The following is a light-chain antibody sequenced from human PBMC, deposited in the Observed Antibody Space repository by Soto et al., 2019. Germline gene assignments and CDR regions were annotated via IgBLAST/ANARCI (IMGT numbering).Light chain of an antibody. CDR3: QQRRNWPPFT. Sequence: EIVLTQSPATLSLSPGERATLSCRARQSVSSYLAWYQQKPGQAPNILIYDASIRATGIPARFSGSVSGTDCTLTISSLEPKDFAVYYCQQRRNWPPFTFGQGTRLEIK. J-gene: IGKJ5*01. V-gene: IGKV3-11*01. CDR2: DAS. CDR1: QSVSSY.